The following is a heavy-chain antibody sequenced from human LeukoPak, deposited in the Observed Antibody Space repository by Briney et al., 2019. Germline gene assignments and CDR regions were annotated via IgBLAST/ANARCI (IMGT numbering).Heavy chain of an antibody. CDR1: GFKFSSNW. D-gene: IGHD4-17*01. J-gene: IGHJ4*02. Sequence: GGSLRPSCAASGFKFSSNWMSWVRQAPGKGLEWVTNIKQDGSEKYYVDSAKGRFTISRDNAKNSLYLQMNSLRAEDTAVYYCAREGPSVTPYYWGQGTLVTVSS. CDR2: IKQDGSEK. CDR3: AREGPSVTPYY. V-gene: IGHV3-7*01.